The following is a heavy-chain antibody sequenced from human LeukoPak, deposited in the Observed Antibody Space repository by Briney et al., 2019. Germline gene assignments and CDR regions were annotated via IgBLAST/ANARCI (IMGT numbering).Heavy chain of an antibody. J-gene: IGHJ4*02. CDR2: INNYSGGS. D-gene: IGHD3-10*01. V-gene: IGHV1-2*02. CDR1: GYTFHGYY. Sequence: ASVKVSCKASGYTFHGYYIHWVRQAPGQGLKWMGWINNYSGGSTYAQKFQGRVTMTRDTSINTVYMELRRLRLDYTAVYYGARDGGYYGSGVEAEFDYWGQGTLVTVSS. CDR3: ARDGGYYGSGVEAEFDY.